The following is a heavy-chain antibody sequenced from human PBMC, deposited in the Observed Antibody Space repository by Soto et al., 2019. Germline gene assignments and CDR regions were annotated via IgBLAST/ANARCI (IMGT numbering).Heavy chain of an antibody. J-gene: IGHJ4*02. Sequence: QVQLVESGGGVVQPGRSLRLSCAASGFTFSNYAMHWVRQAPGKGLEWVSILSYDGNNKYYADSVKGRFTISRDISKNTLYLQMNSLRAEDTAVYFCARDQGCSSTSCLQGDFDYWGQGTLVTVSS. V-gene: IGHV3-30-3*01. CDR3: ARDQGCSSTSCLQGDFDY. D-gene: IGHD2-2*01. CDR1: GFTFSNYA. CDR2: LSYDGNNK.